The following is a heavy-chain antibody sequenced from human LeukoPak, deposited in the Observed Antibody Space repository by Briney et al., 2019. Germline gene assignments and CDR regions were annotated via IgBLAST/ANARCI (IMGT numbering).Heavy chain of an antibody. CDR1: GASIITNC. CDR3: AREAYEWELRKEIAFDI. J-gene: IGHJ3*02. CDR2: VYNGGTI. Sequence: SETLSLTCTVSGASIITNCWSWIRQPAGQGLEWIGRVYNGGTIQYNPSLKSRVTISVDTSKNQFSLKLSSVTAADTAVYYCAREAYEWELRKEIAFDIWAKGQWSPSLQ. D-gene: IGHD1-26*01. V-gene: IGHV4-4*07.